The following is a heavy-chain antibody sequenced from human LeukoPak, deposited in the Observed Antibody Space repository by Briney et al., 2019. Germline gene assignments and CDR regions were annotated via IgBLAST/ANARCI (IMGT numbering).Heavy chain of an antibody. CDR2: ISSSGSTI. V-gene: IGHV3-48*03. CDR3: ANDLGWIQLNLG. D-gene: IGHD5-18*01. Sequence: GGSLRLSCAASGFTFSSYEMNWVRQAPGKGLEWVSYISSSGSTIYYADSVKGRFTISRDNSRNTVYLQMNSLRAEDTAVYYCANDLGWIQLNLGRGQGTLVTVSS. CDR1: GFTFSSYE. J-gene: IGHJ4*02.